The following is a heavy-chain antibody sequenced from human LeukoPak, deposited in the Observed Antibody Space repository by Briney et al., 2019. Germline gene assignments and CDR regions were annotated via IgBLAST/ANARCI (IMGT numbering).Heavy chain of an antibody. V-gene: IGHV4-59*01. J-gene: IGHJ4*02. D-gene: IGHD5-18*01. Sequence: PSETLSLTCTDSDGSIGSYYWSWIRQPPRKGLEWVGYIYYSGSTNYNPSLKSRVTISVHTSKNQCSLKLSSVTAADTAVYYCARAYTAMATYNDYWGEGTLVTVSS. CDR1: DGSIGSYY. CDR3: ARAYTAMATYNDY. CDR2: IYYSGST.